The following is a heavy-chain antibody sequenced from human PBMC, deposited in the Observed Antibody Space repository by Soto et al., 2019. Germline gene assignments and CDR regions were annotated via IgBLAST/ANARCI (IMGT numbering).Heavy chain of an antibody. V-gene: IGHV4-34*01. CDR1: GGSFSGYY. CDR3: ARRPDSPKRRYFAL. CDR2: INHSGST. D-gene: IGHD5-18*01. J-gene: IGHJ2*01. Sequence: QVQLQQLGPGLLKPSDTLSLTCAVYGGSFSGYYWSWIRQPPGKGLEWIGEINHSGSTNYNPSLTTRVTTSVDTSNNQFSLKLSSMHAADTVVYYCARRPDSPKRRYFALWGRGTLVTVSS.